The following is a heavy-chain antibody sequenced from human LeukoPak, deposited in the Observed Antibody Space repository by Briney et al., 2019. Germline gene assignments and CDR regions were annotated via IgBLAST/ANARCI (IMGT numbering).Heavy chain of an antibody. V-gene: IGHV4-34*01. J-gene: IGHJ4*02. Sequence: SETLSLTCAVYGGSFSGYYWSWIRQPPGKGLEWIGEINHSGSTNYNPSLKIRVTISVDTSKNQFSLTLSYLTAADTAVYYCARGRWFGESISVHFDYWGQGTLVTVSS. CDR1: GGSFSGYY. CDR3: ARGRWFGESISVHFDY. D-gene: IGHD3-10*01. CDR2: INHSGST.